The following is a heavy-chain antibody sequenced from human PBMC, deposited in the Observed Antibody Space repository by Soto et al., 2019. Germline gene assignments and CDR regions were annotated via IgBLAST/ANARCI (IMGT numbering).Heavy chain of an antibody. D-gene: IGHD1-26*01. CDR3: ARHHVRGRTIAGAAEF. CDR1: GGSLSGYY. CDR2: INYSGNT. V-gene: IGHV4-34*01. Sequence: QVQLQQWGAGLLKPSETLSLTCAVYGGSLSGYYWSWIRQPPGKALEWIGEINYSGNTNYNPSLKSRVTISVDTSKNQLFLNLSSVTAADTGMYYCARHHVRGRTIAGAAEFWGQGTLVTVSS. J-gene: IGHJ4*02.